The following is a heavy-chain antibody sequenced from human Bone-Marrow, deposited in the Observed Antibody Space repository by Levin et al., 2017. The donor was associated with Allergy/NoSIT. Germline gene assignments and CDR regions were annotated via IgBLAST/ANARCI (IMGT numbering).Heavy chain of an antibody. CDR3: ARGGSGYSSSWPEYPDY. CDR1: GYTFTSYY. J-gene: IGHJ4*02. Sequence: GGSLRLSCKASGYTFTSYYMHWVRQAPGQGLEWMGIINPSGGSTSYAQKFQGRVTMTRDTSTSTVYMELSSLRSEDTAVYYCARGGSGYSSSWPEYPDYWGQGTLVTVSS. V-gene: IGHV1-46*01. D-gene: IGHD6-13*01. CDR2: INPSGGST.